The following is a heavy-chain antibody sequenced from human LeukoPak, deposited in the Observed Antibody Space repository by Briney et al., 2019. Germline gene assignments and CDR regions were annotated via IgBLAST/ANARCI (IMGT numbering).Heavy chain of an antibody. CDR1: GFTFSTYA. Sequence: GGSLRLSCAASGFTFSTYAMNWVRQAPGKGLEWVSGFSGNGGSTYYADSVRGRFTISRDNSKNTLYLQMNSLRAEDTAVYYCAKDQSSYYYDSSGGYMDVWGKGTTVTVSS. V-gene: IGHV3-23*01. D-gene: IGHD3-22*01. J-gene: IGHJ6*03. CDR3: AKDQSSYYYDSSGGYMDV. CDR2: FSGNGGST.